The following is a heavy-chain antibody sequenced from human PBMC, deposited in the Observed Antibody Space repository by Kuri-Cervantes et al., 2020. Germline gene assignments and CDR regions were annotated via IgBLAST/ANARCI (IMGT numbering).Heavy chain of an antibody. Sequence: SETLSLTCRVSGDSVSNYYWSWIRQAPGTGLEWIGYIFYTGTTNYNPSLRSRVTISLDTSKNQFSLNLNSVTAADTAVYYCARLGTMITFGGVITWGQGTLVTVSS. J-gene: IGHJ4*02. CDR2: IFYTGTT. V-gene: IGHV4-59*08. CDR3: ARLGTMITFGGVIT. CDR1: GDSVSNYY. D-gene: IGHD3-16*02.